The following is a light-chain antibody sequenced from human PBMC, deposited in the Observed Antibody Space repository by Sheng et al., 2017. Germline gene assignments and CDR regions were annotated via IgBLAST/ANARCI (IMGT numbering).Light chain of an antibody. CDR1: QSVDTN. CDR3: QQYYAPPYT. V-gene: IGKV3D-15*01. CDR2: DAS. Sequence: EIVMTQSPVTLSLSAGERATLSCRASQSVDTNVAWYQQKPGQAPRLLIYDASNRATGIPARFSGSGSGTDFTLTISSLEPEDFAVYYCQQYYAPPYTFGQGTKLEI. J-gene: IGKJ2*01.